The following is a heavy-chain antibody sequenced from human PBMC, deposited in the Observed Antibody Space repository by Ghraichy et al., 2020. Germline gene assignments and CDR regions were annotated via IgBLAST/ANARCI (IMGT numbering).Heavy chain of an antibody. CDR3: ARDGGYFLAFDY. CDR1: SGSVSSGGHY. CDR2: IFNSGIT. Sequence: SQTLSLTCSVSSGSVSSGGHYWTWIRQNPGKGLEWIGFIFNSGITYYNPSLKSRASISADTSKNQFSLKLDSVTAADTAVYYCARDGGYFLAFDYWGQGTPVTVSS. V-gene: IGHV4-31*03. D-gene: IGHD3-22*01. J-gene: IGHJ4*02.